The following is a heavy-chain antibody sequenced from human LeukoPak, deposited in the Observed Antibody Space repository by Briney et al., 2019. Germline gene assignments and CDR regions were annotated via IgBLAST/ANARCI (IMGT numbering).Heavy chain of an antibody. CDR1: GFTFSSYG. D-gene: IGHD1-7*01. Sequence: GSLRLSCAASGFTFSSYGMSWVRQAPGKGLEWVSAISGSGGSTYYADSVKGRFTISRDNSKNTLYLQMNSLRAEDTAVYYCAKGGNYGRLRGYYYYYMDVWGKGTTVTISS. J-gene: IGHJ6*03. CDR3: AKGGNYGRLRGYYYYYMDV. CDR2: ISGSGGST. V-gene: IGHV3-23*01.